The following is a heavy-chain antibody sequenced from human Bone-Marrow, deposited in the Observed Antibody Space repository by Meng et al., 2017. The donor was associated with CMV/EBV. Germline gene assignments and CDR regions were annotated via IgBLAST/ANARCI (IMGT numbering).Heavy chain of an antibody. CDR1: GGSISSYY. V-gene: IGHV4-59*01. J-gene: IGHJ5*02. CDR2: IYYSGST. Sequence: SETLSLTCTVSGGSISSYYWSWIRQPPGKGLEWIGYIYYSGSTNYNPSLKSRVTISVDTSKNQFSLKLSSVTAADTAVYYCARDGGMVRGVPAAPWGNWFDPWGRGTLVTVSS. D-gene: IGHD3-10*01. CDR3: ARDGGMVRGVPAAPWGNWFDP.